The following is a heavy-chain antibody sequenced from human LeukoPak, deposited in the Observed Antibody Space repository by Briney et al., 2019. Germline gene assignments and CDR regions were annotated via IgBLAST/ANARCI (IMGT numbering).Heavy chain of an antibody. Sequence: SETLSLTCTLSGGSITNYYWSWIRQPAGKGLEWIGRIFSSGTTIYHPSLKSRVTMSVDTSKNHFSLKLTSVTAADTAVYYCARGRAVTTGDDYWGQGTLVTVSS. J-gene: IGHJ4*02. CDR1: GGSITNYY. V-gene: IGHV4-4*07. CDR3: ARGRAVTTGDDY. CDR2: IFSSGTT. D-gene: IGHD4-17*01.